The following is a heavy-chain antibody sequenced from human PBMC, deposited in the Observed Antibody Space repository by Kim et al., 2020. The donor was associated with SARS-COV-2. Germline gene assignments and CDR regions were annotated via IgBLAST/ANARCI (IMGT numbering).Heavy chain of an antibody. CDR2: IKSKTDGGTT. Sequence: GGSLRLSCAASGFTFSNAWMSWVRQAPGKGLEWVGRIKSKTDGGTTDYAAPVKGRFTISRDDSKNTLYLQMNSLKTEDTAVYYCTTGLDRDKPGIAVRYEDYWGQGTLVTVSS. CDR1: GFTFSNAW. J-gene: IGHJ4*02. V-gene: IGHV3-15*01. CDR3: TTGLDRDKPGIAVRYEDY. D-gene: IGHD6-19*01.